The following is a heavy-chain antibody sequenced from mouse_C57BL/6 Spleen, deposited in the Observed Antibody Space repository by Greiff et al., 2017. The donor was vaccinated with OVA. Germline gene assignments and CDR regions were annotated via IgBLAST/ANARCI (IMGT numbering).Heavy chain of an antibody. CDR2: IHPNSGST. V-gene: IGHV1-64*01. CDR1: GYTFTSYW. J-gene: IGHJ1*03. D-gene: IGHD2-4*01. CDR3: AREGDYDWYFDV. Sequence: QVQLQQSGAELVKPGASVKLSCKASGYTFTSYWMHWVKQRPGQGLEWIGMIHPNSGSTNYNEKFKSKATLTVDKSSSTAYMQLSSLTSEDSAVYYCAREGDYDWYFDVWGTGTTVTVSS.